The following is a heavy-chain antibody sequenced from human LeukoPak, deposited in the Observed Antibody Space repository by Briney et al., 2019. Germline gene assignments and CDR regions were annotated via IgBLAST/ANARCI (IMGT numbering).Heavy chain of an antibody. V-gene: IGHV4-59*01. J-gene: IGHJ4*02. Sequence: ASETLSLTCSVSGASITDYSWTWIRQPPGKGLEWIGYVYHTVTSGYPPSLTSRVALSLDTPKNQLSLKLRSVTAADTAVYFCTRVVNGGHFDYWGQGTLVTVSS. CDR1: GASITDYS. D-gene: IGHD2-8*01. CDR3: TRVVNGGHFDY. CDR2: VYHTVTS.